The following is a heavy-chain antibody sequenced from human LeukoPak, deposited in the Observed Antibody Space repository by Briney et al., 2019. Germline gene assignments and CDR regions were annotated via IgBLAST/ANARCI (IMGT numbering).Heavy chain of an antibody. J-gene: IGHJ4*02. CDR3: AKDKEEVTTTLFDY. CDR1: GFTFSSYW. Sequence: GGSLRLSCAASGFTFSSYWMSWVRQAPGKGLEWVANIKQDGSEKYYVDSVKGRFTISRDNAKNSLYLQMNSLRAEDTALYYCAKDKEEVTTTLFDYWGQGTLVTVSS. V-gene: IGHV3-7*03. CDR2: IKQDGSEK. D-gene: IGHD3-22*01.